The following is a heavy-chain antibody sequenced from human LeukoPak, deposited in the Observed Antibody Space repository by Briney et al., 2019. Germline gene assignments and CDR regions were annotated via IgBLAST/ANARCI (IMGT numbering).Heavy chain of an antibody. CDR1: GFTFSSYA. D-gene: IGHD3-22*01. J-gene: IGHJ4*02. Sequence: GGSLRLSCAASGFTFSSYAMSWVRQAPGKGLEWVSTISGSGGNTYYADSVKGRFFISRDNSKNTLYLQMNTLGAEDTALYYCAKDWRVNDSNGYPDYWGQGTLVTVSS. CDR3: AKDWRVNDSNGYPDY. V-gene: IGHV3-23*01. CDR2: ISGSGGNT.